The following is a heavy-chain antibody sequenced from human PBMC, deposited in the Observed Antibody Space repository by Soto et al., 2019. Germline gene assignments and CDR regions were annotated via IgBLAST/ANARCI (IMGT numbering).Heavy chain of an antibody. Sequence: EVQLLESGGGLVQPGGSLRLSCAASGFTFSHFAMSWVRQAPGKGLEWVSTLSGGDDSTYYADSVKDRFTISRDNSKNTLHLQLNSLRAEDTAVYYCAKKYHYGSGTYLYYFDYWGQGTLVTVSS. D-gene: IGHD3-10*01. CDR3: AKKYHYGSGTYLYYFDY. CDR1: GFTFSHFA. V-gene: IGHV3-23*01. J-gene: IGHJ4*02. CDR2: LSGGDDST.